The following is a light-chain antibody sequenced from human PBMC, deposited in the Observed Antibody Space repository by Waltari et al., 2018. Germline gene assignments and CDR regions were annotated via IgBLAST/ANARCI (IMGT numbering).Light chain of an antibody. CDR3: AALDDSMNGQVV. CDR2: TTD. J-gene: IGLJ3*02. Sequence: QSVLTQPPSASGTPGQRVIISCAGGSSNIGSTTVNWYQQFPGTAPKLLIHTTDKRPSGVPDRFSASKSGTSASLAISGLQSEDEADDYCAALDDSMNGQVVFGGGTKVTVL. CDR1: SSNIGSTT. V-gene: IGLV1-44*01.